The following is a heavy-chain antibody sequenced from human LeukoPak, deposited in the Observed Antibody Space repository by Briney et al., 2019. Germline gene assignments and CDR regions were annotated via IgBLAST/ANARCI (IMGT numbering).Heavy chain of an antibody. CDR2: ISGSGGST. V-gene: IGHV3-23*01. CDR3: AKETRPGLIAAAPSDY. Sequence: PGGSLRLSCAASGFTFSSYAMSWVRQAPGKGLEWVSAISGSGGSTYYADSVKGRFTISRDNSKNTLYLQMNSLRAEDTAVYYCAKETRPGLIAAAPSDYWGQGTLVTVSS. J-gene: IGHJ4*02. CDR1: GFTFSSYA. D-gene: IGHD6-13*01.